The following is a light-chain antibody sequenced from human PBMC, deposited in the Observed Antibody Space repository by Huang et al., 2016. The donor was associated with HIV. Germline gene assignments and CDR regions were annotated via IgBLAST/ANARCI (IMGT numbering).Light chain of an antibody. CDR1: QSVNTF. CDR3: QQRSNRPLT. J-gene: IGKJ4*01. V-gene: IGKV3-11*01. CDR2: AAA. Sequence: EIVLTQSPATLSLSPGERATLSCRASQSVNTFLAWYHQKPGQAPRLLIYAAANRATGIPSRFSGSGSGTDFTLTISSLEPEDFAVYYCQQRSNRPLTFGGGTKVEIK.